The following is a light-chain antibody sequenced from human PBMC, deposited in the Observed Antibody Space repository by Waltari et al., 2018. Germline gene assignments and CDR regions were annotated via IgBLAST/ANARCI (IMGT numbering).Light chain of an antibody. CDR3: CSYAGSSTLWV. J-gene: IGLJ3*02. CDR2: EVS. CDR1: SSDVWSYNL. V-gene: IGLV2-23*02. Sequence: QSALTQPSSVSGSPGPSIPISCTGTSSDVWSYNLVSSYQQHPGKAPKLMIYEVSKGPSGVSSRFSGSKSGNTASLTISGLQAEDEADYYCCSYAGSSTLWVFGGGTKLTVL.